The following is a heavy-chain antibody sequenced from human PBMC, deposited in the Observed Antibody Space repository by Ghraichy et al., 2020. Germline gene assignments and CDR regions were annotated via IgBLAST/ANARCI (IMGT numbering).Heavy chain of an antibody. J-gene: IGHJ4*02. CDR2: IRHDENSI. Sequence: GGSLRLSCVASGLIFSNNGIHWVRQAPGKGLEWAAFIRHDENSIYYADSVKGRFTISRDNSKNTVYLQMTSLRVEDTAVYYCAHGRDYAFDSWGQGTLVTVSS. D-gene: IGHD3-16*01. CDR3: AHGRDYAFDS. CDR1: GLIFSNNG. V-gene: IGHV3-30*02.